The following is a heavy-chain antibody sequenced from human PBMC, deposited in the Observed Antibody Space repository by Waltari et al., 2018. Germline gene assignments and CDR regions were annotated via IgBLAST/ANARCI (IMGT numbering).Heavy chain of an antibody. V-gene: IGHV4-59*01. CDR1: GGSISSYS. CDR3: ASGWFGELPFDY. Sequence: QVQLQESGPGLVKPSETLSLTCPVSGGSISSYSWSWIRQPPGKGLEWIGYIYCSGSTNYNPSLKSRVTISVDTSKNQFSLKLSSVTAADTAVYYCASGWFGELPFDYWGQGTLVTVSS. CDR2: IYCSGST. J-gene: IGHJ4*02. D-gene: IGHD3-10*01.